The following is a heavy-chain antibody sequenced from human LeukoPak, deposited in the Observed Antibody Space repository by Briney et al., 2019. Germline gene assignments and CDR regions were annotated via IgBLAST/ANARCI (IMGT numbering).Heavy chain of an antibody. CDR2: INPKSGVT. CDR3: AKGRYNWNYYLY. CDR1: GYTFSDNY. V-gene: IGHV1-2*02. J-gene: IGHJ4*02. D-gene: IGHD1-7*01. Sequence: ASVKVSCKTSGYTFSDNYINWVRQAPGQGFEWVGWINPKSGVTSYAQKLQGRVTLTRDTSTSTAYMELSRLRSDDTAMYYCAKGRYNWNYYLYWGQGSLVTVSS.